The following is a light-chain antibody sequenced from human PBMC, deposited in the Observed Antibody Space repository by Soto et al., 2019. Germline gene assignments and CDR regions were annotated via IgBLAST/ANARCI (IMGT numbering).Light chain of an antibody. Sequence: DIVMTQSPDSLAVSLGERATINCRASQSLFSSTTNRSYLAWYQQKAGQPPQLLLYWTSTRKSGVPGPFSGSGSGTECTLSISRLQDEDVAVDFCQQHNVSPCTFGQGTKVEIK. CDR1: QSLFSSTTNRSY. V-gene: IGKV4-1*01. CDR2: WTS. CDR3: QQHNVSPCT. J-gene: IGKJ1*01.